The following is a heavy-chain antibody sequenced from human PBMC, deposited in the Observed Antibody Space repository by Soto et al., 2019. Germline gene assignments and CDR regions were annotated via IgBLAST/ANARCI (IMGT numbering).Heavy chain of an antibody. CDR3: ATGSSSLYYYYGMDV. Sequence: PGGSLRLSCAASGFTFSSYGMHWVRQAPGKGLEWVAVISYDGSNKYYADSVKGRFTISRDNSKNTLYLQMNSLRAEDTAVYYCATGSSSLYYYYGMDVWGQGTTVTVSS. CDR1: GFTFSSYG. CDR2: ISYDGSNK. J-gene: IGHJ6*02. V-gene: IGHV3-30*03. D-gene: IGHD6-6*01.